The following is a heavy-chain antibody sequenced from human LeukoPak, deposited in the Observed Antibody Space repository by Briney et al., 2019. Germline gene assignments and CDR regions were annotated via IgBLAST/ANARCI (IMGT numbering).Heavy chain of an antibody. Sequence: SETLSLTCSVSGGSISSSSYCWGWIRQPPGKGLEWIGTICYSGSTYYNPSLKSRVTISVDTSKNQFSLKLSSVTAADAAVYYCASTGNSYYYYMDVWGKGTTVTVSS. CDR3: ASTGNSYYYYMDV. D-gene: IGHD5-24*01. J-gene: IGHJ6*03. CDR2: ICYSGST. V-gene: IGHV4-39*01. CDR1: GGSISSSSYC.